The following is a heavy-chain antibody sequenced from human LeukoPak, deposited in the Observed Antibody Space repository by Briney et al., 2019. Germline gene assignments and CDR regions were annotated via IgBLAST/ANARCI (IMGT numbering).Heavy chain of an antibody. V-gene: IGHV3-11*04. CDR2: ISTSGTTT. Sequence: NPGGSLRLSCAASGFTFSDYYMSWIRQAPGKGQEWISYISTSGTTTYYADSVKGRFTISRDDAKNSLYLQMNSLRADDTALYYCARVRGSYSVDYWGQGTLVTVSS. CDR3: ARVRGSYSVDY. D-gene: IGHD3-10*01. J-gene: IGHJ4*02. CDR1: GFTFSDYY.